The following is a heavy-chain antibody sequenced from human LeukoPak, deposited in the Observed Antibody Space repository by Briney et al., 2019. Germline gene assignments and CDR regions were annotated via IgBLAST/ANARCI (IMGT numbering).Heavy chain of an antibody. V-gene: IGHV6-1*01. CDR3: ARGVVAATGFDY. CDR2: TYYRSKWYN. D-gene: IGHD1-26*01. Sequence: SQTLPLTCAISGDSVSSNSAAWNWIRQSPSRGLEWLGRTYYRSKWYNDYAVSVKGRITINPDTSKNQFSLQLNSVTPEDTAVYYCARGVVAATGFDYWGQGTLVTVSS. J-gene: IGHJ4*02. CDR1: GDSVSSNSAA.